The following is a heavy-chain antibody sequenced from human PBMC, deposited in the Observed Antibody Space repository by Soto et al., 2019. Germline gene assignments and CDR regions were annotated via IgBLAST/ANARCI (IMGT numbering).Heavy chain of an antibody. CDR2: ISTYNGKT. V-gene: IGHV1-18*01. CDR1: GYSFTSFG. J-gene: IGHJ3*02. Sequence: QAQLVQSGGEVKKPGASVKVSCKASGYSFTSFGISWVRRAPGQGPEWMAWISTYNGKTNYAQKFQGRVTLSTDTSTSTASMELRSLTSDDTAVYYCARDVRVGANMDASEMWGQGTRVTVSS. D-gene: IGHD1-26*01. CDR3: ARDVRVGANMDASEM.